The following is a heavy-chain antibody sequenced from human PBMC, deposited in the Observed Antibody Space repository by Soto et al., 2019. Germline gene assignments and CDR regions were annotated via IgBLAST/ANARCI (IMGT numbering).Heavy chain of an antibody. J-gene: IGHJ4*02. Sequence: SETLSLTCAVYGGSFSGYYWSWIRQPPGKGLEWIGEINHSGSTNYNPSLKSRVTISVDTSKNQFSLKLSSVTAADTAVYYCARGPTGSAAAGPTFDYWGQGTLVTVSS. D-gene: IGHD6-13*01. CDR2: INHSGST. CDR1: GGSFSGYY. V-gene: IGHV4-34*01. CDR3: ARGPTGSAAAGPTFDY.